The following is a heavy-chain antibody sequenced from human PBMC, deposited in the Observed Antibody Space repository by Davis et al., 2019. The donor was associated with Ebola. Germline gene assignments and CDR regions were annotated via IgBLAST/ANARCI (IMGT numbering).Heavy chain of an antibody. D-gene: IGHD3-10*01. Sequence: SETLSLTCTVSGGSISSSSYYWGWIRQPPGKGLEWIGSIYYSGSTYYNPSLKSRVTISVDTSKNQFSLQLNSVTPEDTAVYYCARAGSYYYGMDVWGQGTTVTVSS. CDR3: ARAGSYYYGMDV. CDR1: GGSISSSSYY. CDR2: IYYSGST. V-gene: IGHV4-39*01. J-gene: IGHJ6*02.